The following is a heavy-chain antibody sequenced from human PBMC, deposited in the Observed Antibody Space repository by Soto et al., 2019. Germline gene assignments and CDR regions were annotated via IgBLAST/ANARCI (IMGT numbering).Heavy chain of an antibody. CDR2: IYYSRST. Sequence: SETLSLTCTVSGGSISSGDYYWSWIRQPPGKGLEWIGYIYYSRSTYYNPSLKSRVTISVDTSKNQFSLKLSSVTAADTAVYYCARDVFSYYYDSSGNAFDIWGQGTMVTVSS. D-gene: IGHD3-22*01. CDR3: ARDVFSYYYDSSGNAFDI. J-gene: IGHJ3*02. V-gene: IGHV4-30-4*01. CDR1: GGSISSGDYY.